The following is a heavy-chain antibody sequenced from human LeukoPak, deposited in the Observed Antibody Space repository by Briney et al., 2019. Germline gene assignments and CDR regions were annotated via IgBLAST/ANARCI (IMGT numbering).Heavy chain of an antibody. CDR2: ISGSGGST. CDR1: GFTFSSYS. V-gene: IGHV3-23*01. CDR3: AKEPNYFGSGLDY. J-gene: IGHJ4*02. Sequence: GGSLRLSCAASGFTFSSYSMTWVRQAPRRGLEWVSRISGSGGSTYYADSVKGRFTISRDNSKNTLYLQMNSLRAEDTAVYYCAKEPNYFGSGLDYWGQGALVTVSS. D-gene: IGHD3-10*01.